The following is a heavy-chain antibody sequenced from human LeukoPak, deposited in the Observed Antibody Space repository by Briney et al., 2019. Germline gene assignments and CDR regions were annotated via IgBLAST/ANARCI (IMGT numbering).Heavy chain of an antibody. V-gene: IGHV3-20*04. CDR1: GFTFDDYG. Sequence: PGGSLRLSCAASGFTFDDYGMSWVLQAPGKGLEWVSGINWNGGSTGYADSVKGRFTITRDNAKNSLYLQMNSPRAADTALYYCARESYSSGYYYYMDVWGKGTTVSVSS. J-gene: IGHJ6*03. CDR2: INWNGGST. D-gene: IGHD6-19*01. CDR3: ARESYSSGYYYYMDV.